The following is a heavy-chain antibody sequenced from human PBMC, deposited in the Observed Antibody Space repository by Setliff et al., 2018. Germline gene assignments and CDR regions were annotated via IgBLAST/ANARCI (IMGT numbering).Heavy chain of an antibody. D-gene: IGHD2-2*03. Sequence: GGSLRLSCAASGFTFSTYSLIWVRQAPGTGLEWVSSISPSSSHIYYADSAEGRFTISRDNAKNSLYLQMNSLRVEDTAVYYCARDGYPGTSWGQGTLVTVSS. CDR2: ISPSSSHI. CDR3: ARDGYPGTS. J-gene: IGHJ5*02. V-gene: IGHV3-21*04. CDR1: GFTFSTYS.